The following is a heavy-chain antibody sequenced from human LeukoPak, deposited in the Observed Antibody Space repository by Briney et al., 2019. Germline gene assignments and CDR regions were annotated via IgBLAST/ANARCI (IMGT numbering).Heavy chain of an antibody. CDR1: GYSISSGYY. D-gene: IGHD1-26*01. CDR3: ARDRVGDYFDY. J-gene: IGHJ4*02. Sequence: SETLSLTCTVSGYSISSGYYWGWIRQPPGKGLEWIGSIYHSGSTYYNPSLKSRVTISVDTSKNQFSLKLSSVTAADTAVYYCARDRVGDYFDYWGRGTLVTVSS. CDR2: IYHSGST. V-gene: IGHV4-38-2*02.